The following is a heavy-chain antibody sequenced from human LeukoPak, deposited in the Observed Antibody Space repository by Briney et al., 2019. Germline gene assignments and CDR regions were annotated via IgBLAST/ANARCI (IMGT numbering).Heavy chain of an antibody. Sequence: PGGSLRLSCAASGFTFSSYAMSWVRQAPGKGLEWVSAISGSGGSTYYADSVKGRFTISRDNSRNTLYLQMNSLRAEDTAVYYCAKGSSRLYYYGMDVWGQGTTVTVSS. D-gene: IGHD6-13*01. V-gene: IGHV3-23*01. CDR1: GFTFSSYA. J-gene: IGHJ6*02. CDR2: ISGSGGST. CDR3: AKGSSRLYYYGMDV.